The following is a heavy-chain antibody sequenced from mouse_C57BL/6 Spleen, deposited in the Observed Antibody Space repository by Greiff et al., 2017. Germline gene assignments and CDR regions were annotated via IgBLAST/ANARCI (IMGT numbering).Heavy chain of an antibody. V-gene: IGHV1-5*01. D-gene: IGHD2-4*01. CDR2: IYPGNSDT. Sequence: VQLQQSGTVLARPGASVKMSCKTSGYTFTSYWMHWVKQRPGQGLEWIGAIYPGNSDTSYNQKFKGKAKLTAVTSASTAYMEISSLTNEDSAVYYCTRSYDYDWFAYWGQGTLVTVSA. CDR1: GYTFTSYW. CDR3: TRSYDYDWFAY. J-gene: IGHJ3*01.